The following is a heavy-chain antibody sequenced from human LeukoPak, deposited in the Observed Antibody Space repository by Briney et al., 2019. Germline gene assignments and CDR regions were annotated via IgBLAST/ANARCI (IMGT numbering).Heavy chain of an antibody. CDR3: TTRIAVATTDFDY. V-gene: IGHV3-21*01. J-gene: IGHJ4*02. D-gene: IGHD6-19*01. Sequence: GGSLRLSCAASGFTFSSYAMHWVRQAPGKGLEWVSSISSSISYIYYADSVKGRFTISRDNAKNSLYLQMNSLRAEDTAVYYCTTRIAVATTDFDYWGQGTLVTVSS. CDR2: ISSSISYI. CDR1: GFTFSSYA.